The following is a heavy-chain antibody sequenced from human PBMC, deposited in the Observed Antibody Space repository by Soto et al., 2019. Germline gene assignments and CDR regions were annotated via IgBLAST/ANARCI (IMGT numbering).Heavy chain of an antibody. CDR3: AKGRGGSGSLTPRVDF. V-gene: IGHV3-23*01. J-gene: IGHJ4*02. CDR1: GFTFNNYA. D-gene: IGHD3-10*01. CDR2: ISVGGDTT. Sequence: EVQLLESGGGLVQPGGSLRLSCAASGFTFNNYAMTWVRQDPGKGLEWVSAISVGGDTTSYADSVKGRFTVSRDGSKNTLYLQMSSLRAEDTALYYCAKGRGGSGSLTPRVDFWGQGTLVTVSS.